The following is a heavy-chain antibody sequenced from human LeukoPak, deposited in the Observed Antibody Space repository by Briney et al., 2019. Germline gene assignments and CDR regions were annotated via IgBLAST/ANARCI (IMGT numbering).Heavy chain of an antibody. J-gene: IGHJ4*02. V-gene: IGHV4-59*11. CDR3: ARGSGSVDY. Sequence: PGGSLRLSCAASGFTFTSHAMSWIRQPPGKGLEWIGYIYYSGSTKYNPSLESRVTISVDTSKNQCSLKLSSVTAADTAVYYCARGSGSVDYWGQGALVTVSS. CDR2: IYYSGST. D-gene: IGHD5-12*01. CDR1: GFTFTSHA.